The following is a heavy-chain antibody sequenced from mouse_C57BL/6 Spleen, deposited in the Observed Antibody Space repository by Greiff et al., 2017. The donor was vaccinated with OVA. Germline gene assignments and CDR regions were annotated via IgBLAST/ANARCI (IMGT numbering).Heavy chain of an antibody. CDR2: IDPSDSET. CDR3: ARGRAHRTSMDY. J-gene: IGHJ4*01. V-gene: IGHV1-52*01. Sequence: QVQLQQPGAELVRPGSSVKLSCKASGYTFTSYWMHWVKQRPIQGLEWIGNIDPSDSETNYNQKFKDKATLTVDKSSSTAYMQLSSLTSEDSAVYYCARGRAHRTSMDYWGQGTSVTVSS. D-gene: IGHD3-3*01. CDR1: GYTFTSYW.